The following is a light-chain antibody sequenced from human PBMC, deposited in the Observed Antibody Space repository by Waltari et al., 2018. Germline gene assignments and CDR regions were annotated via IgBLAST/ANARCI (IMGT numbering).Light chain of an antibody. Sequence: EVVMTQSPATLSVSPGERATLSCRASRSINNNLAWYQQRPGQAPRPLSHGASTRATGFPARFSGSGSGTEFTLTISSLQSEDFAVYFCQQYNDWPTFGQGTKVEIK. CDR3: QQYNDWPT. CDR2: GAS. J-gene: IGKJ1*01. V-gene: IGKV3-15*01. CDR1: RSINNN.